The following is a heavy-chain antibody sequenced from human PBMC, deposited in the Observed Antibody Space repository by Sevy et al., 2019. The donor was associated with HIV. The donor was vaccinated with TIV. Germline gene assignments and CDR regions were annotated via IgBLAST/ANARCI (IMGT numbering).Heavy chain of an antibody. CDR1: GFTFSDYY. Sequence: GGSLRLSCAASGFTFSDYYMSWVRLTPGKGLEWVSYISSSHSATAYADSVKGRFAISRDNAKKSLYLQMNSLRAVDTAVYFCVGRRYSFAFSWSYYFDYWGQGTLVTVSS. V-gene: IGHV3-11*01. CDR2: ISSSHSAT. D-gene: IGHD5-18*01. J-gene: IGHJ4*02. CDR3: VGRRYSFAFSWSYYFDY.